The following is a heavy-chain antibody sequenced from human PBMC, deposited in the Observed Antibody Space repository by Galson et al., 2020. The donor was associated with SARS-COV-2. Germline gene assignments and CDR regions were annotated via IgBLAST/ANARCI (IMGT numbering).Heavy chain of an antibody. CDR1: AFTFSTYT. Sequence: GESLKISCAASAFTFSTYTMHWVRQAPGKGLEWVALISYDGSNEYYADTVRGRFTISRDNSKNTLYLQMNNLRPEDTAIYYCARADGVGPTPFDYWGEGTLVTVSS. D-gene: IGHD1-26*01. CDR2: ISYDGSNE. V-gene: IGHV3-30-3*01. J-gene: IGHJ4*02. CDR3: ARADGVGPTPFDY.